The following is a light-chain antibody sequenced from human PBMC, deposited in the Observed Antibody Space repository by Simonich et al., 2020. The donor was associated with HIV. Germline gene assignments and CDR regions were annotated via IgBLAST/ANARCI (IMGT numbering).Light chain of an antibody. CDR1: QSISSL. V-gene: IGKV1-5*03. CDR3: QQSQYTQFT. J-gene: IGKJ2*01. Sequence: DIQMTQSPSTLSASVGDRVTILCRASQSISSLFAWYQQKPGKAPKVLIYKSSSLKSGVPSRFSGSGSGTDFTLIISSLQPEDFATYYCQQSQYTQFTFGQGTKLEIK. CDR2: KSS.